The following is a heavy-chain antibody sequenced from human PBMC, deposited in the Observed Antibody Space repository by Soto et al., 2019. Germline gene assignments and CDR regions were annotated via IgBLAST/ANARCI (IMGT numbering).Heavy chain of an antibody. J-gene: IGHJ4*02. Sequence: PSETLSLTCAVCVGSFSGYYWSWIRQPPGKGLEWIGEINHSGITNYNPSLKIRVTISVDTSKNQFSLKLSSVTAADTAVYYCARTRVYYDFWSGYIDYWGQGTLVTVSS. CDR3: ARTRVYYDFWSGYIDY. CDR2: INHSGIT. V-gene: IGHV4-34*01. D-gene: IGHD3-3*01. CDR1: VGSFSGYY.